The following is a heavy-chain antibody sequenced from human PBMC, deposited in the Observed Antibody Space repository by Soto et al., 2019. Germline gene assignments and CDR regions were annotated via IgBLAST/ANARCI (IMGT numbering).Heavy chain of an antibody. CDR1: GFTFSSYG. J-gene: IGHJ4*02. Sequence: QVQLVESGGGVVQPGRSLRLSCAASGFTFSSYGMHWVRQAPGKGLEWVAVISYDGSNKYYADSVKGRFTISRDNSKNTLYLQMNSLRAEDTAVYYCAKDVGLWPMDWGQGTLVTVSS. D-gene: IGHD3-16*01. V-gene: IGHV3-30*18. CDR3: AKDVGLWPMD. CDR2: ISYDGSNK.